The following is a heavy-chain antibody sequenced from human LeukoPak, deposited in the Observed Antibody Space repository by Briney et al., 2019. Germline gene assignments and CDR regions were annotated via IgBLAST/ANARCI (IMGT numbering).Heavy chain of an antibody. CDR3: ARAPFNYYDSSGYENSFDY. D-gene: IGHD3-22*01. CDR2: ISFDGTDA. J-gene: IGHJ4*02. CDR1: GFTFSSYA. Sequence: GGSLRLSCAASGFTFSSYAIHWVRQAPGRGLEWVAVISFDGTDAFYADSVKGRFTISRDNAKNSLYLQMSSLRAEDTAVYYCARAPFNYYDSSGYENSFDYWGQGTLVTVSS. V-gene: IGHV3-30*04.